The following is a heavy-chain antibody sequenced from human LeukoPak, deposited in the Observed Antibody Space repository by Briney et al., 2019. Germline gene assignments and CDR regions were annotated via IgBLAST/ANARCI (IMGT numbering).Heavy chain of an antibody. V-gene: IGHV3-7*05. CDR2: IKADGSEK. Sequence: GGSLRLSCAASGFTFSSYWMSWVRQAPGKGLEWVANIKADGSEKYYVDSVRGRFTIPRDNAKNSLYLQMNSLRADDTAVDYCARGGSLHFDFWGQGTLVTVS. CDR3: ARGGSLHFDF. D-gene: IGHD3-16*01. J-gene: IGHJ4*02. CDR1: GFTFSSYW.